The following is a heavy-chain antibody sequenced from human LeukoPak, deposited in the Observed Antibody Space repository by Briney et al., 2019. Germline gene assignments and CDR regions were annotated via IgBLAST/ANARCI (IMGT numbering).Heavy chain of an antibody. CDR1: GFTVSSNY. CDR3: ATDQYYYGSGSYFGY. V-gene: IGHV3-53*04. CDR2: IYSGGST. Sequence: GGSLRLSCAASGFTVSSNYMSWVRQAPGKGLEWVSVIYSGGSTYYADSVKGRFTISRHNSKNTLYLQMNSLRAEDTAVYYCATDQYYYGSGSYFGYWGQGTLVTVSS. D-gene: IGHD3-10*01. J-gene: IGHJ4*02.